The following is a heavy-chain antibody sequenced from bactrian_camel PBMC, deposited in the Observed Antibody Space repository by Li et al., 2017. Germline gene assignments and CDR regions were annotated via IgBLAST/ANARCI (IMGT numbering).Heavy chain of an antibody. CDR2: IATGSGNT. D-gene: IGHD4*01. J-gene: IGHJ4*01. CDR1: GYTSTTSC. Sequence: HVQLVESGGGSVQAGESRRLSCVTSGYTSTTSCVAWVRQAPGKQREGVARIATGSGNTYYADSVKGRFTISSDNAEDTPTLYLQMNGLKPEDTAMYYCAASRLGSTINWRQERRYGYWGQGTQVTVS. CDR3: AASRLGSTINWRQERRYGY. V-gene: IGHV3S1*01.